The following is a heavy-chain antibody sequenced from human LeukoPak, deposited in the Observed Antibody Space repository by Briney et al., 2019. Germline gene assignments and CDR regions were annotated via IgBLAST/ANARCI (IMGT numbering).Heavy chain of an antibody. CDR3: AKDRGNSTRDGYTPAFDY. V-gene: IGHV3-23*01. CDR1: GFTFSSYT. CDR2: ISVSAGTT. Sequence: PGGSLRLSCAASGFTFSSYTMSWVRQAPGKGLEWVAVISVSAGTTYYADSVKGRFTISRDNSKNTLYLQMNSLRAEDTAVYYCAKDRGNSTRDGYTPAFDYWGQGSLVSVCS. D-gene: IGHD5-24*01. J-gene: IGHJ4*02.